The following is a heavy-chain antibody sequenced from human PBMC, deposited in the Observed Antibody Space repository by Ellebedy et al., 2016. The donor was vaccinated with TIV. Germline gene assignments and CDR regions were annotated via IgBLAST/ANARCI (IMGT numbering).Heavy chain of an antibody. D-gene: IGHD2-21*02. CDR2: VFFSGRT. CDR1: GGSVRRYY. Sequence: SETLSLTXTVSGGSVRRYYLNWIRQPPGKGLEWIGYVFFSGRTTYNPSLTSRVTISVDPSTNQLSLKLNSVTAADTAVYYCATSQYCGGDCFLDHWGQGTLVTVAS. V-gene: IGHV4-59*02. CDR3: ATSQYCGGDCFLDH. J-gene: IGHJ4*02.